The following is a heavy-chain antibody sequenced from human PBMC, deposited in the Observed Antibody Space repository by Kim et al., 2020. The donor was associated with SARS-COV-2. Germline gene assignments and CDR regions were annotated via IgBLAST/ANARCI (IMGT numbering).Heavy chain of an antibody. J-gene: IGHJ4*02. CDR3: AKDRTSSGYKALRTY. V-gene: IGHV3-23*01. D-gene: IGHD6-13*01. Sequence: DSVKGRFTISRDNAKNTLYLQMNSLRAEDTALYYCAKDRTSSGYKALRTYWGQGTLVTVSS.